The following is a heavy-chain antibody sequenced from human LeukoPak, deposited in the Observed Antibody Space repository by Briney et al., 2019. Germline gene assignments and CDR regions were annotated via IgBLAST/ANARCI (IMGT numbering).Heavy chain of an antibody. CDR2: IYYSEST. Sequence: PSESLSLTCTVSGASISSGGYCWSWLRQHPGRGLEWIGYIYYSESTYYNPSLKSRVTISVDTSKNQFSLKLSSVTAADPAVYYCAREGVDYYDSSGIPYGAFDIWGQGTMVTVSS. D-gene: IGHD3-22*01. CDR3: AREGVDYYDSSGIPYGAFDI. CDR1: GASISSGGYC. J-gene: IGHJ3*02. V-gene: IGHV4-31*03.